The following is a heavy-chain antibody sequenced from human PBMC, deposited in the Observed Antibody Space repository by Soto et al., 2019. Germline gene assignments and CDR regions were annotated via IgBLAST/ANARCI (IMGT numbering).Heavy chain of an antibody. J-gene: IGHJ6*02. CDR1: GFTFSSYG. V-gene: IGHV3-30*18. CDR2: ISYDGSNK. CDR3: AKDLTCCYLCGYYYYGMDV. D-gene: IGHD2-2*01. Sequence: QVQLVESGGGVVQPGRSLRLSCAASGFTFSSYGMHWVRQAPGKGLEWVAVISYDGSNKYYADSVKGRFTISRDNSKNTLYLQMNSLRAEDTAVYYCAKDLTCCYLCGYYYYGMDVWGQGTTVTVSS.